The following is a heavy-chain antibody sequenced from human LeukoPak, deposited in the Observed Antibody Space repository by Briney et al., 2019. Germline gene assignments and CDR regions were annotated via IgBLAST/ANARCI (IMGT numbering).Heavy chain of an antibody. CDR2: TNPNSGGT. CDR1: GYTFTGYY. V-gene: IGHV1-2*02. D-gene: IGHD5-12*01. Sequence: ASVKVSCKASGYTFTGYYMHWVRQAPGQGLEWMGWTNPNSGGTNYAQKFQGRVTMTRDTSISTAYMELSRLRSDDTAVYYCARDPVDIVATRSWFDPWGQGTLVTVSS. CDR3: ARDPVDIVATRSWFDP. J-gene: IGHJ5*02.